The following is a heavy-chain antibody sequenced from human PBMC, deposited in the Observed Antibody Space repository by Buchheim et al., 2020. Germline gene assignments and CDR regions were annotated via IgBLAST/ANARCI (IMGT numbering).Heavy chain of an antibody. V-gene: IGHV4-30-4*01. Sequence: QVQLQESGPGLVKPSHTPPLTRTVPAGPISRGDYYWSWIRQPPGQGLEWIGYIYYRGSTSYNPSLNSPVTISVDTSNNQFSLKLSSVTAADTAVYYCARGPIGVVAYFDYWGQGTL. CDR1: AGPISRGDYY. J-gene: IGHJ4*02. D-gene: IGHD3-3*01. CDR2: IYYRGST. CDR3: ARGPIGVVAYFDY.